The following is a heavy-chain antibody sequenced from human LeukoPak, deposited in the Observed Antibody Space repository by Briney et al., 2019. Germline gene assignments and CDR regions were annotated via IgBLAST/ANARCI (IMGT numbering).Heavy chain of an antibody. CDR1: GGSISSSSYY. V-gene: IGHV4-39*07. J-gene: IGHJ6*03. CDR2: IYYSGST. Sequence: SETLSLTCTVSGGSISSSSYYWGWIRQPPGKGLEWIGSIYYSGSTYYNPSLKSRVTISVDTSKNQFSLKLSSVTAADTAVYYCARETSQKGAHYMDVWGKGTTIIISS. D-gene: IGHD3-16*01. CDR3: ARETSQKGAHYMDV.